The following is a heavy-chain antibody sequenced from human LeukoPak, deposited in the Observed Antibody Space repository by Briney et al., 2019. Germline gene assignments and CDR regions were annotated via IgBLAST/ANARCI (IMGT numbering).Heavy chain of an antibody. D-gene: IGHD6-13*01. CDR1: GFTFSSYS. CDR2: ISSSSYI. Sequence: PGGSLRLSCAASGFTFSSYSMNWVRQAPGKGLEWVSSISSSSYIYYADSVKGRFTISRDNAKNSLYLQMNSLRAEDTAVYYCARVGSVRNGIAAAGFDYWGQGTLVTVSS. CDR3: ARVGSVRNGIAAAGFDY. V-gene: IGHV3-21*01. J-gene: IGHJ4*02.